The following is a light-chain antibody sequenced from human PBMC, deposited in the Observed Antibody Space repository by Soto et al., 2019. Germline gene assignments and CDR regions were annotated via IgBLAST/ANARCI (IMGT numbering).Light chain of an antibody. V-gene: IGKV3-15*01. CDR1: QSVSSN. J-gene: IGKJ5*01. Sequence: EIVMTQSPATLSVSPGERATLSCRASQSVSSNLAWYQQKPGQAPRLLIYGASTRATGIPARFSGSGSGTEFTLTISTLQSEDFAVYYCQQYNNWPPTTVGQATRLEIK. CDR3: QQYNNWPPTT. CDR2: GAS.